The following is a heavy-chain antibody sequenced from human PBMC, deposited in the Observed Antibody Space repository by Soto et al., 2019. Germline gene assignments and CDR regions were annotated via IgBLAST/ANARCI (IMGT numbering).Heavy chain of an antibody. J-gene: IGHJ5*02. CDR2: ISLYSDGT. CDR3: ARVVPGAEAWFGP. Sequence: GASVKVSCKTSGYTFSNYGITWVRQAPGQPLEWLGWISLYSDGTNYAQKFQGRVSMTTDTSTTTAYMELRSLRSDDTAVYYWARVVPGAEAWFGPWGQGTLVTVSS. CDR1: GYTFSNYG. D-gene: IGHD2-2*01. V-gene: IGHV1-18*01.